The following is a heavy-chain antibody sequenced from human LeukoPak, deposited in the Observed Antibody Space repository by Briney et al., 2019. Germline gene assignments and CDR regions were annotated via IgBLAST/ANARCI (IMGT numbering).Heavy chain of an antibody. V-gene: IGHV1-2*04. D-gene: IGHD2-15*01. CDR2: INPDSGGT. CDR1: GYTFTSYG. J-gene: IGHJ4*02. Sequence: ASVKVSCKASGYTFTSYGISWVRQSPGQGLEWMGWINPDSGGTNYAQKFQGWVTMTRDTSISTAYMELSRLRSDDTAVYYCARAWGYCSGGSCLVDYWGQGTLVTVSS. CDR3: ARAWGYCSGGSCLVDY.